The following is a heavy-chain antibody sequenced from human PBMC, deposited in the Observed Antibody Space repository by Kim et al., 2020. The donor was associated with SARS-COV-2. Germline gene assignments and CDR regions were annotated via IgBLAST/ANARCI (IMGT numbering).Heavy chain of an antibody. V-gene: IGHV3-21*01. CDR3: ARDPVVVAAPYYFDY. J-gene: IGHJ4*02. D-gene: IGHD2-15*01. Sequence: DSVKGRFTISRDNAKNSLYLQMNSLRAEDTAVYYCARDPVVVAAPYYFDYWGQGTLVTVSS.